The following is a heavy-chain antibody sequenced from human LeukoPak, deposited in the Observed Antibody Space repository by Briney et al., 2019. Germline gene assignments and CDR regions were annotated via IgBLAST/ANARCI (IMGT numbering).Heavy chain of an antibody. Sequence: PSETLSLTCAVYGGSFSGYYWSWIPQPPGKGLEWSGEINHSGSTNYNPSLKSRVTISVDTSKNQFSLKLSSVTAADTAVYYCARGGGKSGYYYGSGSPLSYWGQGTLVTVSS. D-gene: IGHD3-10*01. CDR1: GGSFSGYY. J-gene: IGHJ4*02. CDR3: ARGGGKSGYYYGSGSPLSY. CDR2: INHSGST. V-gene: IGHV4-34*01.